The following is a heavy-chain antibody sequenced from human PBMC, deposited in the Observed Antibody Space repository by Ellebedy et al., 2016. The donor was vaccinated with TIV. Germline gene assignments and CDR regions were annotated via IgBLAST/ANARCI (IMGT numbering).Heavy chain of an antibody. D-gene: IGHD3-10*01. CDR1: GYSFTSYW. J-gene: IGHJ4*02. V-gene: IGHV5-10-1*01. CDR3: ASAYGSGSYYDY. Sequence: GESLKISXKGSGYSFTSYWISWVRQMPGKGLEWMGRIDPSDSYTNYSPSFQGHVTISADKSISTAYLQWSSLKASDTAMYYCASAYGSGSYYDYWGQGTLVTVSS. CDR2: IDPSDSYT.